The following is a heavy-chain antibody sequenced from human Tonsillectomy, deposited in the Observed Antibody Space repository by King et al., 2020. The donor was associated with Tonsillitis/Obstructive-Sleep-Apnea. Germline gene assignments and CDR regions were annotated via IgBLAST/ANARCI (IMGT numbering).Heavy chain of an antibody. CDR2: ISYDGSNK. Sequence: QLVQSGGGVVQPGRSLRLSCAASGFTFSSYAMHWVCQAPGKGLEWVAVISYDGSNKYYADSVKGRFTISRDNSKNTLYLQMNSLRAEDTAVYYCARGHYYDSSGYYYVWAFDIWGQGTMVTVSS. CDR3: ARGHYYDSSGYYYVWAFDI. D-gene: IGHD3-22*01. CDR1: GFTFSSYA. V-gene: IGHV3-30*04. J-gene: IGHJ3*02.